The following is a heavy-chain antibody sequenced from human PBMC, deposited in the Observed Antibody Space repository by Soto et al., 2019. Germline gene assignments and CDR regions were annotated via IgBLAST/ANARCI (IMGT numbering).Heavy chain of an antibody. CDR2: INPNSGGT. V-gene: IGHV1-2*04. CDR1: GYTFTGYY. D-gene: IGHD2-2*03. J-gene: IGHJ6*02. CDR3: ARDGYCSSTSCQDGMDV. Sequence: ASVKVSCKASGYTFTGYYMHWVRQAPGQGLEWMGWINPNSGGTNYAQKFQGWVTMTRDTSISTAYMELSRLRSDDTAVYYCARDGYCSSTSCQDGMDVCGQGTTVTVYS.